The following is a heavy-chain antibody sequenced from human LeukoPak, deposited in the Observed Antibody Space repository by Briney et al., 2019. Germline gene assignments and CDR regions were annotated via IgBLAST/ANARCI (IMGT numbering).Heavy chain of an antibody. CDR3: ARGRGYSGIDPWILDY. D-gene: IGHD5-12*01. Sequence: TGGSLRLSCAASGFTFSHYAMHWLRQAPGKGLEWVAIISYDGDHKYYADSVKGRFTISRDNSKNTLFLQMDSLRDDDTAVFYCARGRGYSGIDPWILDYRGQGTLVTVSS. V-gene: IGHV3-30*03. J-gene: IGHJ4*02. CDR2: ISYDGDHK. CDR1: GFTFSHYA.